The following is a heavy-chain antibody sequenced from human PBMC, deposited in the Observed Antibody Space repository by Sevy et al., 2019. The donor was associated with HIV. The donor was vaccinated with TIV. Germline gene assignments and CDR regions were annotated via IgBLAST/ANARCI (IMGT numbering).Heavy chain of an antibody. CDR1: GGSITSLY. V-gene: IGHV4-59*08. Sequence: SETLSLTCTVSGGSITSLYWNWIRQPPGKGLGWSENIYYNGHINYNPSLKSRVTLSLDTSKNQFSLRLSSVTAADTAMYYCAGENAWGRGYSWGQGTLVTVSS. J-gene: IGHJ4*02. D-gene: IGHD1-26*01. CDR3: AGENAWGRGYS. CDR2: IYYNGHI.